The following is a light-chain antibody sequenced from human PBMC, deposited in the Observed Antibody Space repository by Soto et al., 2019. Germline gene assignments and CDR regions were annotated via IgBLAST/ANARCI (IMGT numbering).Light chain of an antibody. CDR3: QQRSNWPPMYT. CDR1: QSVSTY. Sequence: EIVLTQSPATLSLSPGERATLSCRASQSVSTYLAWYQQKPGQAPRLLIHDASNRATGIPARFSGSGSGTVFTLTISSLEPEDFAVYYCQQRSNWPPMYTFGQGTKLEIK. V-gene: IGKV3-11*01. CDR2: DAS. J-gene: IGKJ2*01.